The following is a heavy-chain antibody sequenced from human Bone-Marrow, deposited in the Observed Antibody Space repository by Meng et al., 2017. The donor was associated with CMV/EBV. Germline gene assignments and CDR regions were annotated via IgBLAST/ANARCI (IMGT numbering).Heavy chain of an antibody. CDR3: ASYGSGIYAFFDH. V-gene: IGHV1-2*02. D-gene: IGHD3-10*01. J-gene: IGHJ4*02. CDR2: INPNSGGT. Sequence: ASVKVSCKASGYTFTGYYMHWVRQAPGQGLEWMGWINPNSGGTNYAQKFQGRVTMTRDTSISTAYMELSRLRSEDTAVFYCASYGSGIYAFFDHWGQGTLVTVSS. CDR1: GYTFTGYY.